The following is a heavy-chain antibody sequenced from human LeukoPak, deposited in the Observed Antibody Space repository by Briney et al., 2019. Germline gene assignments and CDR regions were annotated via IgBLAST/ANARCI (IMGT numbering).Heavy chain of an antibody. Sequence: GGSLRLSCAASGFTFSSYEMNWVRQAPGKGLEWISYISVSGTTTYYADSVKGRFTISRDDAKNSLFLQMNSLRAEDTAVYYCARESSSHGGAFDIWGQGTMVTVSS. CDR2: ISVSGTTT. CDR3: ARESSSHGGAFDI. J-gene: IGHJ3*02. D-gene: IGHD3-16*01. V-gene: IGHV3-48*03. CDR1: GFTFSSYE.